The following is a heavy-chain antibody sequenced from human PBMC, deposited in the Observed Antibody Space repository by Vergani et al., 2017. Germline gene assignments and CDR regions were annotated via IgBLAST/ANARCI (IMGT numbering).Heavy chain of an antibody. V-gene: IGHV3-30*03. J-gene: IGHJ1*01. CDR3: ATKSCGTPGCQIGYFRE. CDR2: ISYDGTQK. D-gene: IGHD1-1*01. Sequence: QVHLVESGGGVVQPGRSLRLSCVVSGFTSSYYGMHWVRQAPGKGLEWVAVISYDGTQKYYADSVTGRFTIYRDNSKSTLYLQMNSLRTEDTAVYYCATKSCGTPGCQIGYFREWGQGTLVTVSS. CDR1: GFTSSYYG.